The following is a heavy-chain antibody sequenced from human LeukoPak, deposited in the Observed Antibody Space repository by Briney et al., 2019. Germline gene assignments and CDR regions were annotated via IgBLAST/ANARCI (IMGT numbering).Heavy chain of an antibody. CDR1: GFTVSSNY. CDR3: ASPYSSRWYELCY. Sequence: GGSLRLSCAASGFTVSSNYMSWVRQAPGKGLEWVSVIYIGGSTYYADSVKGRFTISRDNSKNTVYLQMNILRAEDTAVYYCASPYSSRWYELCYWGQGTLVTVSS. J-gene: IGHJ4*02. V-gene: IGHV3-53*01. CDR2: IYIGGST. D-gene: IGHD6-13*01.